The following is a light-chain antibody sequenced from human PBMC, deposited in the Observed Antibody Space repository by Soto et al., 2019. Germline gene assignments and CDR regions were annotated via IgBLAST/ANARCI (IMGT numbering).Light chain of an antibody. CDR1: QDISNF. J-gene: IGKJ1*01. V-gene: IGKV1-17*03. Sequence: DTQMTQSPSDMSASVGDRVTITCRASQDISNFLVWFQQRPGKVPKRLMYSANRLESGVPSRFSGSGSGTEFTLTISSLQPEDFATYYCLQHKSYPRTFGQGTKVEIK. CDR2: SAN. CDR3: LQHKSYPRT.